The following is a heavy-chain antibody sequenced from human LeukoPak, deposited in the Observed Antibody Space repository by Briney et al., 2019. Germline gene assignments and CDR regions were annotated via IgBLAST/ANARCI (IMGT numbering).Heavy chain of an antibody. J-gene: IGHJ3*02. D-gene: IGHD3-16*02. Sequence: GGSLRLSCAASGFTFSDYYMSWIRQAPGKGLEWVSYISSSGSTIYYADSVKGRFTISRDNAKNSLYLQMNSLRAEDTAVYYCARDHDYVWGSYRPIDAFDIWGQGTMVTVSS. CDR3: ARDHDYVWGSYRPIDAFDI. CDR2: ISSSGSTI. V-gene: IGHV3-11*04. CDR1: GFTFSDYY.